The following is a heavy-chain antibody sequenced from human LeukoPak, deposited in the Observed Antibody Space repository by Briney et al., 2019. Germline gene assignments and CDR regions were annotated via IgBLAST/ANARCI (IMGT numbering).Heavy chain of an antibody. Sequence: GGSLRLSCAASGLVFSPYTMGWVRHAPGKGLEWASSSTPATDSTNYADSVQGRFTISRDNAKKTAYLQMNSLRVEDTAIYFCVGNQDFWSGYHAFEYWGQGILVTVSS. CDR1: GLVFSPYT. V-gene: IGHV3-21*01. CDR3: VGNQDFWSGYHAFEY. J-gene: IGHJ4*02. D-gene: IGHD3-3*01. CDR2: STPATDST.